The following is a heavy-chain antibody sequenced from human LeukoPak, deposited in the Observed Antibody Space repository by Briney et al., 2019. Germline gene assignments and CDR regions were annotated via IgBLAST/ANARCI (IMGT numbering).Heavy chain of an antibody. CDR3: ARGGSDNAMAHDY. D-gene: IGHD3-10*01. V-gene: IGHV3-74*01. Sequence: GGSLRLSCAASGFTFSNHWMHWVRRAPGKGLMWVSRINRDGSRTDYADSVKGRFTMSRDDAKNTLYLQVNSLRAEDTAVYFCARGGSDNAMAHDYWGQGTLVTVSS. CDR1: GFTFSNHW. CDR2: INRDGSRT. J-gene: IGHJ4*02.